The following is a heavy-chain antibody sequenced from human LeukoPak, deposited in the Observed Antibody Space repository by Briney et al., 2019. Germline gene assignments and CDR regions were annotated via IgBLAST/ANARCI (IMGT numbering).Heavy chain of an antibody. J-gene: IGHJ5*02. CDR3: ARDNLFDP. CDR2: IIPILGIA. CDR1: GGTISSYT. Sequence: ASVKVSCKASGGTISSYTISWVRQAPGQGLEWMVRIIPILGIANYAQKFQGRVTITADKSTSTAYMELSRLRAAATAVYYCARDNLFDPWGQGTLVTVSS. V-gene: IGHV1-69*04.